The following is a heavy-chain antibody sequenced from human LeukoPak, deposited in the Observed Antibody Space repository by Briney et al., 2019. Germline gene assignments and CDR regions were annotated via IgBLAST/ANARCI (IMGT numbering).Heavy chain of an antibody. J-gene: IGHJ5*02. Sequence: PSETLSLTCAVYGGSFSGYYWSWIRQPPGKGLEWIGEINHSGSTNYNPSLKSRVTISVDTSKNQFSLKLSSVTAADTAVYYCARPGVRGVIRSFWFDPWGQGTLVTVSS. V-gene: IGHV4-34*01. CDR2: INHSGST. D-gene: IGHD3-10*01. CDR1: GGSFSGYY. CDR3: ARPGVRGVIRSFWFDP.